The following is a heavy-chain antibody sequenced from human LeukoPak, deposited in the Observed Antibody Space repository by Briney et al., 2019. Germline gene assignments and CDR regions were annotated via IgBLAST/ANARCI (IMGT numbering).Heavy chain of an antibody. CDR1: GGSISSYY. V-gene: IGHV4-4*09. CDR2: IYTSGST. CDR3: ARCGGDIVVVPAAANWYFDL. D-gene: IGHD2-2*01. J-gene: IGHJ2*01. Sequence: NPSKTLSLTCTVSGGSISSYYWSWIRQPPGKGLEWIGYIYTSGSTNYNPSLKSRVTISVDTSKNQFSLKLSSVTAADTAVYYCARCGGDIVVVPAAANWYFDLWGRGTLVTVSS.